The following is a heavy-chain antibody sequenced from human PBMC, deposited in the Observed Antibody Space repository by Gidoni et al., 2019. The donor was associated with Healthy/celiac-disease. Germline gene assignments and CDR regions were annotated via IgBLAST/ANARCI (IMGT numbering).Heavy chain of an antibody. CDR1: GFPFSSYA. D-gene: IGHD3-10*01. Sequence: QVQLVESGGGVVQPGRSLRLPCSASGFPFSSYAMHWVRQAPGKGLEWVAVISYDGSNKYYADSVKGRFTISRDNSKNTLYLQMNSLRAEDTAVYYCAGQPYYYGSGSYYPEGYWGQGTLVTVSS. CDR3: AGQPYYYGSGSYYPEGY. V-gene: IGHV3-30*01. J-gene: IGHJ4*02. CDR2: ISYDGSNK.